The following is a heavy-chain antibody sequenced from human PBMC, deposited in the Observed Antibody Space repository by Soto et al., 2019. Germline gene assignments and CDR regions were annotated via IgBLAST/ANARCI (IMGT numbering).Heavy chain of an antibody. D-gene: IGHD3-22*01. J-gene: IGHJ5*02. V-gene: IGHV4-59*05. Sequence: SETLSLTCTVSGGSISSYYWNWIRQPPGKGLEWIGGIYYTGSTYYNPSLRSRVTISVDTSKNQFSLKLTSVTAADTAVYYCARDYYDSSDYTTNWFDPWGQGTLVTVSS. CDR3: ARDYYDSSDYTTNWFDP. CDR1: GGSISSYY. CDR2: IYYTGST.